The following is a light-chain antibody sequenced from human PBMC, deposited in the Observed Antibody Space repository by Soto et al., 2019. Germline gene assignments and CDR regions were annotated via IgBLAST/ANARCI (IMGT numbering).Light chain of an antibody. CDR2: DVS. V-gene: IGLV2-11*01. Sequence: QSALTQPRSVSGSPGQSVTISCTGTSSDVGGYNYVSWYQQHPGKAPKLMIYDVSKRPSGVHDRFSGYKSGNTASLTISGLQAEDEADYYLCSYAGSYYVFGTGTNVTVL. J-gene: IGLJ1*01. CDR3: CSYAGSYYV. CDR1: SSDVGGYNY.